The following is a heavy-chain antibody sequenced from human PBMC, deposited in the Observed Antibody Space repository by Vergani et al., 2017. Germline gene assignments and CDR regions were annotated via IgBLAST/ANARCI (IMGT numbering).Heavy chain of an antibody. D-gene: IGHD3-22*01. Sequence: QVQLQESGPGLVKPSETLSLTCTVSGGSISSYYWSWIRQPPGKGLEWIGYIYYSGSTNYNPSLKSRVTISVDTSKNQFSLKLSSVTAADTAVYYCARAFGTMNPNYLDYWGQGTLVTVSS. CDR2: IYYSGST. CDR1: GGSISSYY. J-gene: IGHJ4*02. V-gene: IGHV4-59*01. CDR3: ARAFGTMNPNYLDY.